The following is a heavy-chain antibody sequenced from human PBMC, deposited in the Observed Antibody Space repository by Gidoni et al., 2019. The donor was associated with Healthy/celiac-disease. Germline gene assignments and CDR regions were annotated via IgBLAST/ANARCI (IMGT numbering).Heavy chain of an antibody. Sequence: EVQLVQSGAEVTKPGESLRISCKGSGYSFTSYWISWVRQMPGKDLEWKGRIDPSDSYTNYSPSFQGHVTISADKSISTAYLQWSSLKASDTAMYYCARHLTTVTFFDYWGQGTLVTVSS. D-gene: IGHD4-17*01. CDR1: GYSFTSYW. CDR2: IDPSDSYT. V-gene: IGHV5-10-1*03. CDR3: ARHLTTVTFFDY. J-gene: IGHJ4*02.